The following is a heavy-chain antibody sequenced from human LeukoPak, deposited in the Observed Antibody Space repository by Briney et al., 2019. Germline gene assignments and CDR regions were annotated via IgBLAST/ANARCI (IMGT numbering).Heavy chain of an antibody. V-gene: IGHV3-23*01. Sequence: GGSLRLSCAASGFTFSSYAMSWVRQAPGKGLEWVSAISGSGGSTYYADSVKGRFTISRDNSKNTLYLQMNSLRAEDTAVYYCAKDLRGVWSGYSEYFQHWGQGTLVTVSS. CDR3: AKDLRGVWSGYSEYFQH. CDR2: ISGSGGST. J-gene: IGHJ1*01. CDR1: GFTFSSYA. D-gene: IGHD3-3*01.